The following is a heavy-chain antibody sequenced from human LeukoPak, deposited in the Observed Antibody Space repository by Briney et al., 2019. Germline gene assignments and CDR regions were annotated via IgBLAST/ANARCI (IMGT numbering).Heavy chain of an antibody. CDR3: AKDKDIVATSARGDYFDY. CDR2: ISYDGSNK. V-gene: IGHV3-30-3*01. CDR1: GFTFSSYA. J-gene: IGHJ4*02. D-gene: IGHD5-12*01. Sequence: GRSLRLSRAASGFTFSSYAMHWVRQAPGKGLEWVAVISYDGSNKYYADSVKGRFTISRDNSKNTLYLQMNSLRAEDTAVYYCAKDKDIVATSARGDYFDYWGQGTLVTVSS.